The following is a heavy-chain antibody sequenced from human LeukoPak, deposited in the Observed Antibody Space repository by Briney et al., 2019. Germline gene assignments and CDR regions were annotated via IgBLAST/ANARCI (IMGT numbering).Heavy chain of an antibody. CDR2: INHSGST. J-gene: IGHJ2*01. CDR1: GGSFSGYY. Sequence: PSETLSLTCAVYGGSFSGYYWSWIRQPPGKGLEWIGEINHSGSTNYNPSLKSRVTISVDTSKNQFSLKLSSVTAADTAVYYCARPRRIAARPQGIRYWYFDLWGRGALVTVSS. CDR3: ARPRRIAARPQGIRYWYFDL. D-gene: IGHD6-6*01. V-gene: IGHV4-34*01.